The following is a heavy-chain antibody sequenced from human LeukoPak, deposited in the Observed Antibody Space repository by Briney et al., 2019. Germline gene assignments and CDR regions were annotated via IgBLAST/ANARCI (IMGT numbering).Heavy chain of an antibody. Sequence: HPGGSLRLSCAASGFTFSSYAMSWVRQAPGKGLEWVSAISGSGGSTYYADSMKGRFTISRDNSKNTLYLQMNSLRAEDTAVYYCAKSGALLLWFGELLDYFDYWGQGTLVTVSS. V-gene: IGHV3-23*01. CDR2: ISGSGGST. J-gene: IGHJ4*02. CDR1: GFTFSSYA. D-gene: IGHD3-10*01. CDR3: AKSGALLLWFGELLDYFDY.